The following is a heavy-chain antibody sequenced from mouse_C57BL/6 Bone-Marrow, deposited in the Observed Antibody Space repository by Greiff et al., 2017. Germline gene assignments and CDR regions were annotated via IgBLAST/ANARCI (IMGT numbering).Heavy chain of an antibody. CDR1: GYAFSSSW. J-gene: IGHJ1*03. CDR3: ARGTTGWYFDV. Sequence: QVQLKESGPELVKPGASVKISCKASGYAFSSSWMNWVKQRPGKGLEWIGRIYPGDGDTNYNGKFKGKATLTADKSSSTAYMQLSSLTSEDSAVYFCARGTTGWYFDVWGTGTTVTVSS. D-gene: IGHD1-1*01. CDR2: IYPGDGDT. V-gene: IGHV1-82*01.